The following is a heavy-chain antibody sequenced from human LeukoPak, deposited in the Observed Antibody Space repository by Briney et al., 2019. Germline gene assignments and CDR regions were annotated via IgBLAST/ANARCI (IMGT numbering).Heavy chain of an antibody. D-gene: IGHD2-15*01. J-gene: IGHJ4*02. Sequence: PSETLSLTCTVSGGSISSYYWSWIRQPPAKGREWIGYIYYSGSTNYNPSLKSRVTISVDTSKNQFSLNLSSVTAADMAVYYCARLGAPGGGSYYFDYWGQGTLATVSS. V-gene: IGHV4-59*01. CDR3: ARLGAPGGGSYYFDY. CDR1: GGSISSYY. CDR2: IYYSGST.